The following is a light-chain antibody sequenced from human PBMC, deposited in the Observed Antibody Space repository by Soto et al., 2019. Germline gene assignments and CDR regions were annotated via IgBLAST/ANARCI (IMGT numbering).Light chain of an antibody. CDR1: QSISSW. J-gene: IGKJ1*01. CDR2: DAS. Sequence: DIQMTQSPSTLSASVGDRVTITCRASQSISSWLAWYQQKPGKAPRLLIYDASSLATGVPSRFSGSGSGTEFTLTISSLEPDDFAIYYCQQCNSCSPWTFGQGTKVEIK. V-gene: IGKV1-5*01. CDR3: QQCNSCSPWT.